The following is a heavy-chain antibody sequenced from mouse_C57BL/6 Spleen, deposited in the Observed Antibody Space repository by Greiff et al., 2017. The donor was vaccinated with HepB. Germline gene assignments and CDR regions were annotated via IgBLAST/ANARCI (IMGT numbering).Heavy chain of an antibody. J-gene: IGHJ4*01. CDR1: GFSLTSYG. Sequence: VKLKQSGPGLVQPSQSLSITCTVSGFSLTSYGVHWVRQSPGKGLEWLGVIWRGGSTDYNAAFMSRLSITKDNSKSQVFFKMNSLQADDTAIYCCAKKPLSKGDYAMDYWGQGTSVTVSS. CDR3: AKKPLSKGDYAMDY. V-gene: IGHV2-5*01. D-gene: IGHD2-5*01. CDR2: IWRGGST.